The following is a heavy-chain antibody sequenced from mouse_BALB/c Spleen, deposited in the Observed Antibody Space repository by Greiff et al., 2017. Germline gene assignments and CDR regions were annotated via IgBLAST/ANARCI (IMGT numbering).Heavy chain of an antibody. CDR1: GFTFSSYT. CDR2: ISSGGSYT. Sequence: EVQLVESGGGLVKPGGSLTLSCAASGFTFSSYTMSWVRQTPEKRLEWVATISSGGSYTYYPDSVKGRFTISRDNAKNTLYLQMSSLKSEDTAMYYCTITPFTTATEAWFAYWGQGTLVTVSA. V-gene: IGHV5-6-4*01. D-gene: IGHD1-2*01. J-gene: IGHJ3*01. CDR3: TITPFTTATEAWFAY.